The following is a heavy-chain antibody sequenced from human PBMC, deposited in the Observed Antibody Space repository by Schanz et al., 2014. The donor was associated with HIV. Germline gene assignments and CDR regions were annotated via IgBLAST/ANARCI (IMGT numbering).Heavy chain of an antibody. Sequence: QVPLVESGGGVVQPGRSLRVSCAASGFTFSTYAMHWARQAPGKGLEWVAVIWYDGTNKYYADSVKGRFTISRDNSKNTLYLQMNSLRAEDTAVYYCARGLGYWGQGTLVTVSS. CDR3: ARGLGY. V-gene: IGHV3-33*01. J-gene: IGHJ4*02. CDR2: IWYDGTNK. CDR1: GFTFSTYA.